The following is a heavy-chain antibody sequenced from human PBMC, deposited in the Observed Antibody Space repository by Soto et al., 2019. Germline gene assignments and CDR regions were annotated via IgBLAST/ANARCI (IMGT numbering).Heavy chain of an antibody. CDR1: GFTFSSYG. J-gene: IGHJ4*02. D-gene: IGHD6-13*01. Sequence: QVQLVESGGGVVQPGRSLRLSCAASGFTFSSYGMHWVRQAPGKGLEWVAVISYDGSNNYYADSVKGRFTISRDNSKKTLYLQMNSLRAEDTAVYYCARIQPGIAAAGTQSSFYYWGQGTLVTVSA. CDR3: ARIQPGIAAAGTQSSFYY. V-gene: IGHV3-30*03. CDR2: ISYDGSNN.